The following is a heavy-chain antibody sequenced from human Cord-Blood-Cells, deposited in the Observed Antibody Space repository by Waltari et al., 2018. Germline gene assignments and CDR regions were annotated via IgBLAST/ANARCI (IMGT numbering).Heavy chain of an antibody. V-gene: IGHV4-38-2*01. D-gene: IGHD3-3*01. CDR3: ASFTIFGVVQTFDI. CDR1: GYSISSRYY. J-gene: IGHJ3*02. Sequence: QVQLQESGPGLVKPSETLSLTCAVSGYSISSRYYWGWFRQPPGKGLEWIGSIYHSGSTYYNPSLKSRVTISVDTSKNQFSLKLSSVTAADTAVYYCASFTIFGVVQTFDIWGQGTMVTVSS. CDR2: IYHSGST.